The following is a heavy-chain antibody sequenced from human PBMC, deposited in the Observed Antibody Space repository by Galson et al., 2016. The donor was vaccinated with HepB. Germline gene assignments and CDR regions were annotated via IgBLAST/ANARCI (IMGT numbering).Heavy chain of an antibody. J-gene: IGHJ5*02. CDR1: GGSPSNNF. D-gene: IGHD6-19*01. V-gene: IGHV4-34*01. Sequence: ETLSLTCSVYGGSPSNNFWSWLRQPPGKGLEWIGEIHHTGDTNHNSSLKSRVTMSVDTSKNQFSLKLNSVTAADTAVYYCARGKRPRQWLITKWFDPWGQGTPVTVS. CDR2: IHHTGDT. CDR3: ARGKRPRQWLITKWFDP.